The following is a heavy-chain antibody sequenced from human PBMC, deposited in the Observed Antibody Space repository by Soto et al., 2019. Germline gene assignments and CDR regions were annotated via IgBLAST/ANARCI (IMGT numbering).Heavy chain of an antibody. CDR3: AVMITFGGVIAYSCGIDV. CDR1: GGTFSRYA. J-gene: IGHJ6*02. D-gene: IGHD3-16*02. V-gene: IGHV1-69*06. CDR2: IIPIFGTS. Sequence: QVQLVQSGAEVKKPGSSVKVSCKASGGTFSRYAISWVRQAPGQGLEWMGGIIPIFGTSNYAQKFQGRVTITADKSTSTAYMELSSLRSEDTAVYYCAVMITFGGVIAYSCGIDVWGQGTTVTVSS.